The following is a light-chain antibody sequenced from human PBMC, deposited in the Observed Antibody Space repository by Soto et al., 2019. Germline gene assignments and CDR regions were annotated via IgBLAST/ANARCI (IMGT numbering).Light chain of an antibody. Sequence: DLQMTQSPSSVSASIGDRVTITCRASQHIGTSLAWYQHKPGKAPKLLIYSSSSLFSGVPSRFSGSGSATDFSLIISSLQPEDFATYYCQQAKSLPHTFGGGTKVEI. CDR2: SSS. CDR3: QQAKSLPHT. CDR1: QHIGTS. V-gene: IGKV1-12*01. J-gene: IGKJ4*01.